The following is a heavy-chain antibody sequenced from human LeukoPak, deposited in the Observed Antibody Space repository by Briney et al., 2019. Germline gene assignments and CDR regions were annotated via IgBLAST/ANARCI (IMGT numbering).Heavy chain of an antibody. Sequence: GGSLRLSCAASGFTLDDYGMSWVRHAPGKGLGWVFGINWNGGSTGYADSVKGRFTISRDNAKNSLYLQMNSLRAEDTALYYCASGSGFKWGQGTLVTVSS. V-gene: IGHV3-20*04. CDR3: ASGSGFK. J-gene: IGHJ4*02. CDR2: INWNGGST. CDR1: GFTLDDYG. D-gene: IGHD5-24*01.